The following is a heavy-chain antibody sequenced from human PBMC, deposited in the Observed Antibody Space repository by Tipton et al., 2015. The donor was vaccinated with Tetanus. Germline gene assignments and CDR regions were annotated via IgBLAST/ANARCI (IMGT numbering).Heavy chain of an antibody. CDR1: GDSVSNNRAT. CDR2: TYYRSKWYN. Sequence: GLVKPSQTLSLTCVIIGDSVSNNRATWNWIRQSPSRGPEWLGRTYYRSKWYNDYAVSAKGRITVTPDTSKNQFSLQLKSVTPDDTAVYYCVRDPGIGTVDLWGQGILVTVSS. D-gene: IGHD1-1*01. CDR3: VRDPGIGTVDL. J-gene: IGHJ5*02. V-gene: IGHV6-1*01.